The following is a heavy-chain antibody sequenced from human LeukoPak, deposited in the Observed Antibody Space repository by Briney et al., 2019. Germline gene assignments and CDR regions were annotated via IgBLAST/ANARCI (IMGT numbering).Heavy chain of an antibody. CDR3: AKDSYYDYVWGSYRYTNQFDY. CDR2: MSGSGGST. J-gene: IGHJ4*02. CDR1: GFTFDSFS. V-gene: IGHV3-23*01. D-gene: IGHD3-16*02. Sequence: GGSLRLSCAASGFTFDSFSINWVRQAPGKGLEWVSGMSGSGGSTYYADSVKGRFTISRDNSKNTLYLQMNSLRAEDTAVYYCAKDSYYDYVWGSYRYTNQFDYWGQGTLVTVSS.